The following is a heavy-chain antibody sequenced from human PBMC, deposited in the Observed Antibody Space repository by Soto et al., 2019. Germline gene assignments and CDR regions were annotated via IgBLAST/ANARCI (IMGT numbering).Heavy chain of an antibody. CDR2: IYYSGST. J-gene: IGHJ4*02. D-gene: IGHD3-16*01. V-gene: IGHV4-31*03. CDR3: ALRLGDPGRLYFDY. Sequence: QVQLQESGPGLVKPSQTLSLTCTVSGGSISSGGYYCSWIRQHPGKGLEWIGYIYYSGSTYYNPSRQRRVSISVDTSKNQFSLKLSSVTAADTAVYYCALRLGDPGRLYFDYWGQGTLVTVSS. CDR1: GGSISSGGYY.